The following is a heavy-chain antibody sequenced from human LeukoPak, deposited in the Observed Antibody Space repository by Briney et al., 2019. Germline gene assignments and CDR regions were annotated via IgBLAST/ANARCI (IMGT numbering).Heavy chain of an antibody. D-gene: IGHD2/OR15-2a*01. J-gene: IGHJ4*02. V-gene: IGHV1-8*03. CDR2: INPNSGDR. CDR3: ARSSIGLGFFDY. CDR1: GYTFTSYD. Sequence: ASVQVSCKASGYTFTSYDITWVRQATGQGLEWMGRINPNSGDRGYAQKFQGRVTITRNISISTAYMELSSLRSDDTAVYYCARSSIGLGFFDYWGQGTLVTVSS.